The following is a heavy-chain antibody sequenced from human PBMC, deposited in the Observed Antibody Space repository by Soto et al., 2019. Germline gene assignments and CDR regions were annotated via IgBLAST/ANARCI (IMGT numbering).Heavy chain of an antibody. D-gene: IGHD3-10*01. Sequence: EVQLVQSGAEVKKPGESLKISCKGSGYSFTSYWIGWVRQMPGKGLEWMGIIYPGDSDTRYSPSFQGQVTISADKSISTAYLQWSSLKASDTAMYYCARQGSITMVRGVITEPPTGIGYWGQGTLVTVSS. V-gene: IGHV5-51*01. CDR1: GYSFTSYW. J-gene: IGHJ4*02. CDR2: IYPGDSDT. CDR3: ARQGSITMVRGVITEPPTGIGY.